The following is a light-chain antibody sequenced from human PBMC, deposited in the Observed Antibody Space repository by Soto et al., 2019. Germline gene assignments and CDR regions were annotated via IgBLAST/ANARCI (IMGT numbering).Light chain of an antibody. CDR3: HRYNSVPLT. CDR1: QGIGNF. V-gene: IGKV1-27*01. CDR2: AAS. Sequence: DIEMTQSPSSLSASLGDTVTITCRASQGIGNFLAWYQQKPGDVPKLLIYAASTVQSGGPSRFSGSGSGTDFTLTISSLQPEDVATYFCHRYNSVPLTFGGATKVDIK. J-gene: IGKJ4*01.